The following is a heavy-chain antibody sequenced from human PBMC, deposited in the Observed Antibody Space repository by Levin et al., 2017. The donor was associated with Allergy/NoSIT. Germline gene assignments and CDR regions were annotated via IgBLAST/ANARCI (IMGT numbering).Heavy chain of an antibody. CDR1: GGTFTTYT. CDR2: IVPIFDTT. D-gene: IGHD5-12*01. V-gene: IGHV1-69*08. CDR3: TRDSSGYDSD. Sequence: ASVKVSCKASGGTFTTYTISWVRQAPGQGLEWMGRIVPIFDTTNFAQKFQGRVTITADKSTSTAYMELSGLRSDDTAMYYCTRDSSGYDSDWGQGTLVTVSS. J-gene: IGHJ4*02.